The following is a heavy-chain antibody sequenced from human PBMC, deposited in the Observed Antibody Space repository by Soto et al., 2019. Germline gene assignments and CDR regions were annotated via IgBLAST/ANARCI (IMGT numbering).Heavy chain of an antibody. CDR2: INHSGST. CDR3: ARVGKIVLMVYANRHLYWFDP. J-gene: IGHJ5*02. V-gene: IGHV4-34*01. CDR1: GGSFSGYY. Sequence: SETLSLTCAVYGGSFSGYYWSWIRQPPGKGLEWIGEINHSGSTNYNPSLKSRVTISVDTSKNQFSLKLSSVTAADTAVYYCARVGKIVLMVYANRHLYWFDPWGQGTLVTVSS. D-gene: IGHD2-8*01.